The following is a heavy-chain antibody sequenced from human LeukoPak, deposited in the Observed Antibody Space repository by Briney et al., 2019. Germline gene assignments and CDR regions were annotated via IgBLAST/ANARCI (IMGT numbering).Heavy chain of an antibody. J-gene: IGHJ4*02. V-gene: IGHV3-23*01. CDR3: AKRGVVIRVILVGFHKEAYYFDS. Sequence: HPGGSLRLSCAVSGLTLSNYGMSWVRQAPGKGPEWVAGISDSGGRTNYADSVKGRFTISRDNPKNTLYLQMNSLRAEDTAVYFCAKRGVVIRVILVGFHKEAYYFDSWGQGALVTVSS. CDR1: GLTLSNYG. CDR2: ISDSGGRT. D-gene: IGHD3-22*01.